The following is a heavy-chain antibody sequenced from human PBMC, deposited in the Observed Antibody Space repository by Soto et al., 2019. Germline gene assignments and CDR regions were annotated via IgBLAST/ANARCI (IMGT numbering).Heavy chain of an antibody. CDR3: ARLRVVVVAATLAAWVVFDY. CDR1: GGSISSSSYY. Sequence: SETLSLTCTVSGGSISSSSYYWGWIRQPPGKGLEWIGSIYYSGSTYYNPSLKSRVTISVDTSKNQFSLKLSSVTAADTAVYYCARLRVVVVAATLAAWVVFDYWGQGTLVTVSS. J-gene: IGHJ4*02. D-gene: IGHD2-15*01. V-gene: IGHV4-39*01. CDR2: IYYSGST.